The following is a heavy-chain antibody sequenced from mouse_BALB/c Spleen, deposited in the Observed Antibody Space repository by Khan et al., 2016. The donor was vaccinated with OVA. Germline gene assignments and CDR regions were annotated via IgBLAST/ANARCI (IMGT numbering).Heavy chain of an antibody. J-gene: IGHJ4*01. Sequence: VQLQESGAELARPGASVKLSCKTSGYTFTDYYINWVKQRTGQGLEWIGEIYPGTGNTYYNEKFKGKATLTADKSSSTVYMQLSSLTSEDSAVYFCAIWGGNYEYYYALDYWGQGTSVTVSS. D-gene: IGHD2-1*01. CDR3: AIWGGNYEYYYALDY. CDR1: GYTFTDYY. V-gene: IGHV1-77*01. CDR2: IYPGTGNT.